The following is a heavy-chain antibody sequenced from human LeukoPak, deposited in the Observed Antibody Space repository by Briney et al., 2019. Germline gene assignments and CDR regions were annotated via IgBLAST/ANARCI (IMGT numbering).Heavy chain of an antibody. D-gene: IGHD3-10*01. CDR3: ASVRDYYGSDY. CDR1: GFTFSSYG. CDR2: TWYDGSNK. V-gene: IGHV3-33*01. Sequence: PGGSLRLSCAASGFTFSSYGMHWVRQAPGKGLEWVAVTWYDGSNKYYADSVKGRFTISRDNPKNTLYLQMNNLRAEDTAVYYCASVRDYYGSDYWGQGTLVTVSS. J-gene: IGHJ4*02.